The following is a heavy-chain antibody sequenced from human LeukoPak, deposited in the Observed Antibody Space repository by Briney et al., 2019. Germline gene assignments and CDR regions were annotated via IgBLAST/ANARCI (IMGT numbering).Heavy chain of an antibody. J-gene: IGHJ4*02. CDR2: ISGSGGST. CDR1: GFTFSSYA. D-gene: IGHD3-16*01. CDR3: AKTDSRPFANPGPYFDY. V-gene: IGHV3-23*01. Sequence: PGGSLRLSCAASGFTFSSYAMSWVRQAPGKGLEWVSAISGSGGSTYYADSVKGRSTISRDNSKNTLYLQMNSLRAEDTAVYYCAKTDSRPFANPGPYFDYWGQGTLVTVSS.